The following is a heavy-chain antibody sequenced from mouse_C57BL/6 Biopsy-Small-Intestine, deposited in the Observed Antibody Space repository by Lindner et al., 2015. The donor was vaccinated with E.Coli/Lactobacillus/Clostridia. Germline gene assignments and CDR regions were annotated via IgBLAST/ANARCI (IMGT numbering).Heavy chain of an antibody. CDR2: INPGSGGT. V-gene: IGHV1-54*01. D-gene: IGHD4-1*01. Sequence: VQLQESGAELVRPGTSVKVSCKASGYAFTNYLIEWVKQRPGQGLEWIGVINPGSGGTNYNEKFKGKATLTADKSSSTAYMQLSSLTSEDSAVYFCARKKANWGYATDYWGQGTSVTVSS. CDR3: ARKKANWGYATDY. CDR1: GYAFTNYL. J-gene: IGHJ4*01.